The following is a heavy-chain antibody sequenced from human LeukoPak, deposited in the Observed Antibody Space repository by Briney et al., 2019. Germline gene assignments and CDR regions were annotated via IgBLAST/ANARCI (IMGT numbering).Heavy chain of an antibody. J-gene: IGHJ4*02. D-gene: IGHD2-2*01. CDR2: IRYDGSNK. V-gene: IGHV3-30*02. CDR1: GFTFCRYG. CDR3: AKDLDIDIVVVPAAYDY. Sequence: PGGTLRLSCAASGFTFCRYGMHCVREAPGKGLGWVAFIRYDGSNKYYADSVKGRFTISRDNSKNTLYLQMNSLRAEDTAVYYCAKDLDIDIVVVPAAYDYWGQGTLVTVSS.